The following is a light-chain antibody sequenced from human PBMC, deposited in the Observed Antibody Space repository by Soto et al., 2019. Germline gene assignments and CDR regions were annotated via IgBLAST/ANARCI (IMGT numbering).Light chain of an antibody. J-gene: IGLJ1*01. Sequence: QSALTQPASVSGSPGQSITISCTGASSDVGGFDHVSWYQQHPGNVPRLLIYDVSSRPSGVSDRFSGSKSGNTASLTISGLQAEDEADYYCNSFTTTNTDVFGTGTKLTVL. CDR1: SSDVGGFDH. CDR2: DVS. CDR3: NSFTTTNTDV. V-gene: IGLV2-14*03.